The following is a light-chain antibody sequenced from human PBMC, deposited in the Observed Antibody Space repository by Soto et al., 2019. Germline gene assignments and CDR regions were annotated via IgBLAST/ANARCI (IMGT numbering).Light chain of an antibody. CDR2: DAS. CDR1: QSVSSY. J-gene: IGKJ2*01. Sequence: EIVLTQSPATLSLSPGERATLSCRASQSVSSYLAWYQQKPGQAPRLLIYDASNRATGIPARFSGSGSGADFTLTISSLEPEDFAHYYCQLRSSWPMYTFGQGTKLES. CDR3: QLRSSWPMYT. V-gene: IGKV3-11*01.